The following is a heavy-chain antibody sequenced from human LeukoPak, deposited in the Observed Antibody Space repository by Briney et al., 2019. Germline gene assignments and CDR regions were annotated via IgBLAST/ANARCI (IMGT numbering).Heavy chain of an antibody. CDR1: GFTFSSYA. CDR2: ISGSGGST. V-gene: IGHV3-23*01. D-gene: IGHD6-19*01. CDR3: AKDPIAVDYYYYYMDV. J-gene: IGHJ6*03. Sequence: GGSLRLSCSASGFTFSSYAMSWVRQAPGKGLEWVSAISGSGGSTYYADSVKGRFTISRDNSKNTLYLQMNSLRAEDTAVYYCAKDPIAVDYYYYYMDVWGKGTTVTVSS.